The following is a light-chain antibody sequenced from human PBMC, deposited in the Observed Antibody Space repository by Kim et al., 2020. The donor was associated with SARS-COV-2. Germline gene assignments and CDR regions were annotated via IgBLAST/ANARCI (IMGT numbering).Light chain of an antibody. V-gene: IGKV1-5*01. Sequence: DIQMIQSPSTLSASVGDRVTITCRASQSVNIYLAWYQHRPGKAPDLLIYDASILQSGVPSRFRGSGSGTDFTLTISGLQPDDFATYYCQEYKSNSWTFGQGTKVDIK. CDR1: QSVNIY. J-gene: IGKJ1*01. CDR2: DAS. CDR3: QEYKSNSWT.